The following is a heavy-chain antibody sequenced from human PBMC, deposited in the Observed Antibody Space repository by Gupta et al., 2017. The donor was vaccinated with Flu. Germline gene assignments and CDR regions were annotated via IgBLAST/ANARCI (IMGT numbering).Heavy chain of an antibody. CDR3: AREGDYDLFDD. D-gene: IGHD4-17*01. J-gene: IGHJ4*02. V-gene: IGHV3-48*01. CDR1: GFTFSTYS. CDR2: ISSLSGAI. Sequence: CAASGFTFSTYSMAWVRQAPGKGPEWISYISSLSGAIYYADSVKGRFTISRDNAKNSLYLQMNSLRPEDTAVYYCAREGDYDLFDDGGQGTLVTVSS.